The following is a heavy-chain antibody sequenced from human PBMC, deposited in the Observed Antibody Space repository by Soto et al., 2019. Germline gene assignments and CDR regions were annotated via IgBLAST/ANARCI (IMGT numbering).Heavy chain of an antibody. CDR1: GFTFSSYG. CDR3: AKDSRPSYFRSFFAY. Sequence: QVQLVESGGGVVQPGRSLRLSCAASGFTFSSYGMHWVRQAPGKGLEWVAVISYDGSNKNYADSVKGRFTISRDNSKNTLYLQMNSLRAEDTAVYCCAKDSRPSYFRSFFAYRGQGDLVTVSS. J-gene: IGHJ4*02. CDR2: ISYDGSNK. D-gene: IGHD6-13*01. V-gene: IGHV3-30*18.